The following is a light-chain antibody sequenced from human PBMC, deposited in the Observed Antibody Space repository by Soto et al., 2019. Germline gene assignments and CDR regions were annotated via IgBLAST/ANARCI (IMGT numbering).Light chain of an antibody. CDR2: DAS. Sequence: EIVLTQSPVTLSLSPGERATLSCRASQSVSSSYLAWYQQIPGQAPRLLFYDASTRATGIPARFSASGSGTEFTLTITSLQSEDFAVHYCQQYNQWPHPFGGVTKVDIK. CDR1: QSVSSSY. J-gene: IGKJ4*01. CDR3: QQYNQWPHP. V-gene: IGKV3-15*01.